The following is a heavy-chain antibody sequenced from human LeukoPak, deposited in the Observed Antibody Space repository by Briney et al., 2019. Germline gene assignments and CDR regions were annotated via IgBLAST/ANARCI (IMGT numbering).Heavy chain of an antibody. V-gene: IGHV1-2*06. CDR1: GYTFTGYY. Sequence: ASVKVSCKASGYTFTGYYMHWVRQAPGQGLEWMGRINPNSGGTNYAQKFQGRVTMARDTSISTAYMELSRLRSDDTAVYYCARAGNDYGTPGDYWGQGTLVIVSS. J-gene: IGHJ4*02. CDR3: ARAGNDYGTPGDY. D-gene: IGHD4-17*01. CDR2: INPNSGGT.